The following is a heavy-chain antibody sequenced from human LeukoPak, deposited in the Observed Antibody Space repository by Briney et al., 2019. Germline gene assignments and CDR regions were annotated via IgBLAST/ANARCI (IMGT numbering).Heavy chain of an antibody. CDR2: IYYSEST. J-gene: IGHJ5*02. CDR3: ARSSGWGGYNWFDP. Sequence: PSETLSLTCTVSGGSISSYYWSWIRQPPGKGLEWIGYIYYSESTNYNPSLKSRVTISVDTSKNQFSLKLSSVTAADTAVYYCARSSGWGGYNWFDPWGQGTLVTVSS. D-gene: IGHD6-19*01. CDR1: GGSISSYY. V-gene: IGHV4-59*01.